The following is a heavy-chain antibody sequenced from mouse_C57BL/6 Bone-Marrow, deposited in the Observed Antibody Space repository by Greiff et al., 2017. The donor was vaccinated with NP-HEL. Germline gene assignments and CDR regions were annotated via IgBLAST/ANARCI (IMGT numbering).Heavy chain of an antibody. CDR1: GYTFTSYW. D-gene: IGHD1-1*01. J-gene: IGHJ1*03. V-gene: IGHV1-52*01. CDR2: LDTSDSET. CDR3: ARRYYGYWYFDV. Sequence: QVQLKQPGAELVRPGSTVKLSCKASGYTFTSYWMHWVKQRPIQGLEWIGNLDTSDSETHYNQKFKDKATLTVDKSSSTAYMQLSSLTSEDSAVYYCARRYYGYWYFDVWGTGTTVTVSS.